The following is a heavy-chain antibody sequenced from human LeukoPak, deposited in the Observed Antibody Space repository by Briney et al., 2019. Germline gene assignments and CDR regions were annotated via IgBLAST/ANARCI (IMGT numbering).Heavy chain of an antibody. V-gene: IGHV3-48*03. CDR1: GFTFSSYE. Sequence: GGALKLSCAAAGFTFSSYEMNWVRQAPGKGREWGSYISSSGGTKYYADSVKGRFPISRDNDKNSLSLQMNSLRAEDTAAYYCERGGLELYSTQKADWFDPWGQGTMVTVSS. CDR3: ERGGLELYSTQKADWFDP. J-gene: IGHJ5*02. CDR2: ISSSGGTK. D-gene: IGHD6-13*01.